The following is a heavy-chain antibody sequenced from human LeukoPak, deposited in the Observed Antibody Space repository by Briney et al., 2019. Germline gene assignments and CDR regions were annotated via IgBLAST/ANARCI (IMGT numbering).Heavy chain of an antibody. CDR2: IKQDGSEK. CDR1: GFTFSSYW. J-gene: IGHJ5*02. D-gene: IGHD2-15*01. Sequence: PGGSLRLSCAASGFTFSSYWMSWVRPAPGKALEWVANIKQDGSEKYYVDSVKGRFTISRDNAKNSLYLQMNSLRAEDTALYYCAKGSSWDIVVVVAATWGQGTLVTVSS. V-gene: IGHV3-7*03. CDR3: AKGSSWDIVVVVAAT.